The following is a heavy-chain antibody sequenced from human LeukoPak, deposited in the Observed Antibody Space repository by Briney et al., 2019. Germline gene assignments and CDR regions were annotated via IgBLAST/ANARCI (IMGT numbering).Heavy chain of an antibody. Sequence: SQTLSLTCTVSGGSISSGGYSWSWIRQHPGKGLEWIGYIYYSGSTYYNPSLKSRVTISVDTSKNQFSLKLSSVTAADTAVYYCARVVRIAAAGQFDYWGQGTLVTVSS. CDR3: ARVVRIAAAGQFDY. V-gene: IGHV4-31*03. CDR1: GGSISSGGYS. CDR2: IYYSGST. J-gene: IGHJ4*02. D-gene: IGHD6-13*01.